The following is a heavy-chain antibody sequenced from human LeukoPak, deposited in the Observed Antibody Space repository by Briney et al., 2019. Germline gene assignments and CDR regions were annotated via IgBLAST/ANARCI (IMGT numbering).Heavy chain of an antibody. CDR2: IYYSGST. V-gene: IGHV4-59*01. CDR3: ARSVEGYCSGGSCYSYYYYMDV. J-gene: IGHJ6*03. CDR1: GASISSYY. D-gene: IGHD2-15*01. Sequence: SETLSLTCTVSGASISSYYWSWIRQPPGKGLEWIGYIYYSGSTNYNPSLKSRATISVDTSKNQFSLKLSSVTAADTAVYYCARSVEGYCSGGSCYSYYYYMDVWGKGTTVTVSS.